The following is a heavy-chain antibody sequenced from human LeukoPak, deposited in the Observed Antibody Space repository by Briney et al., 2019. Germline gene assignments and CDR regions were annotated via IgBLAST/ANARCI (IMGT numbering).Heavy chain of an antibody. D-gene: IGHD3-22*01. CDR1: GLTFSSFS. CDR3: ARLRRNSDKSGFYYYYDY. Sequence: GGSLRLSCAASGLTFSSFSFNWVRQGPGKGLEWVPSINTVASYIYYADSVKGRFTISRDNAKNSLYLQMNSLRAEDTGVYYCARLRRNSDKSGFYYYYDYWGQGTLVTVSS. J-gene: IGHJ4*02. CDR2: INTVASYI. V-gene: IGHV3-21*06.